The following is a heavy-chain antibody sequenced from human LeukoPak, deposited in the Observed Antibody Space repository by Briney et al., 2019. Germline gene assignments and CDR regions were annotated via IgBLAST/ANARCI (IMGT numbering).Heavy chain of an antibody. CDR1: GLTFSSYW. CDR2: IKQDGSEK. Sequence: GGSLRLSCAASGLTFSSYWMSWVRQAPGKGLEWVANIKQDGSEKYYVDSVKGRFTISRDNAKNSLYLQMNSLRAEYTAVYYCARAFGATDFDNWGQGTLVTVSS. D-gene: IGHD1-26*01. CDR3: ARAFGATDFDN. J-gene: IGHJ4*02. V-gene: IGHV3-7*01.